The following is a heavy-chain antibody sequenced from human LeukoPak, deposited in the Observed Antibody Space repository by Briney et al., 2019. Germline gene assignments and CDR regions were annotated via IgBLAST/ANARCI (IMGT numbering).Heavy chain of an antibody. V-gene: IGHV1-8*03. CDR2: MNPNSGNT. D-gene: IGHD5-18*01. Sequence: ASVKVSCKASGYTFTSYDINWARQATGQGLEWMGWMNPNSGNTGYAQKFQGRVTITRNTSISTAYMELSSLRSEDTAVYYCARVYFSVDTAMVTDAFDIWGQGTMVTVSS. CDR1: GYTFTSYD. CDR3: ARVYFSVDTAMVTDAFDI. J-gene: IGHJ3*02.